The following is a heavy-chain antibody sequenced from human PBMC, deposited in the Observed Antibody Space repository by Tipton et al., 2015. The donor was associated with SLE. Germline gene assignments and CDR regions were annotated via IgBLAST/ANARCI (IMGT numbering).Heavy chain of an antibody. V-gene: IGHV4-59*08. CDR2: IYYSGST. CDR1: GGSISSYY. J-gene: IGHJ4*02. CDR3: ARRLGSSGFDY. D-gene: IGHD3-22*01. Sequence: LRLSCTVSGGSISSYYWSWIRQPPGKGLEWIGYIYYSGSTNYNPSLKSRVTISVDTSKNQFSLKLSSVTAADTAVYYCARRLGSSGFDYWGQGPLVTVSS.